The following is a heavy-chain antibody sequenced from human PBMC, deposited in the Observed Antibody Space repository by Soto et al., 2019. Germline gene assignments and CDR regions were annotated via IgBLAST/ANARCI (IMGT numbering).Heavy chain of an antibody. CDR3: ARDSAGYSSSNYYYYGMDV. J-gene: IGHJ6*02. CDR1: GYSFTSYW. Sequence: GESLKISCKGSGYSFTSYWISWVRQMPGKGLEWMGRIDPSDSYTNYSPSFQGHVTISADKSISTAYLQWSSLKASDTAVYYCARDSAGYSSSNYYYYGMDVWGQGTTVTVSS. D-gene: IGHD6-6*01. CDR2: IDPSDSYT. V-gene: IGHV5-10-1*01.